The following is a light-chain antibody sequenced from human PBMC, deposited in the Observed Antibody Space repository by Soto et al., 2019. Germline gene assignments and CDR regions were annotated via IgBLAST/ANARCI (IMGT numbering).Light chain of an antibody. J-gene: IGLJ1*01. Sequence: SALTQPASVSGSPGQSITISCTGTSSDVGGYTYVSWYQQHPDKAPKLMIYEVSNRPSGVSNRFSGSKSGNTASLTISGLQAEDEADYYCSSYTSSSTLYVFGTGTKLTVL. CDR3: SSYTSSSTLYV. V-gene: IGLV2-14*01. CDR1: SSDVGGYTY. CDR2: EVS.